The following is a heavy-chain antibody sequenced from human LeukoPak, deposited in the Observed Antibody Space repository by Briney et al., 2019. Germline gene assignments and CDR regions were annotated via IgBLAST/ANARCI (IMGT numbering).Heavy chain of an antibody. Sequence: GGSLRLSCTASGFSFSGAAMHWVRQVSGKGLEWIGHIRGRSYNYATAYAASAKGRFTISRDDSKNTAYPQVNSLKTEDTAVYYCTGSSSGYWGQGTLVTVSS. CDR2: IRGRSYNYAT. J-gene: IGHJ4*02. V-gene: IGHV3-73*01. CDR1: GFSFSGAA. D-gene: IGHD6-13*01. CDR3: TGSSSGY.